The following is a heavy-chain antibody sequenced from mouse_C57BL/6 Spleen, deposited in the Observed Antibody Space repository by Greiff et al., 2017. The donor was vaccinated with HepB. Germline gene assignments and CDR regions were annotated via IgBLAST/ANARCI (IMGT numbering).Heavy chain of an antibody. CDR1: GYTFTSYW. CDR2: INPSNGGT. J-gene: IGHJ3*01. V-gene: IGHV1-53*01. D-gene: IGHD1-1*01. CDR3: ARDGSSYEGFAY. Sequence: QVQLQQPGTELVKPGASVKLSCKASGYTFTSYWMHWAKQRPGQGLEWIGNINPSNGGTNYNEKFKSKATLTVDKSSSTAYMQLSSLTSEDSAVYYCARDGSSYEGFAYWGQGTLVTVSA.